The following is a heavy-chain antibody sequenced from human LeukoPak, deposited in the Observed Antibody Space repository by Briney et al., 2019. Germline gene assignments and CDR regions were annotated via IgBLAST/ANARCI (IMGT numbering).Heavy chain of an antibody. CDR2: IYPGDSDT. Sequence: GESLKISRKGSGYSFTSYWIGWVRQMPGKGLEWMGIIYPGDSDTRYSPSFQGQVTISADKSISTAYLQWSSLKASDTAIYYCARRGSSGWSRGPYFDYWGQGTLVTVSS. J-gene: IGHJ4*02. CDR1: GYSFTSYW. D-gene: IGHD6-19*01. V-gene: IGHV5-51*01. CDR3: ARRGSSGWSRGPYFDY.